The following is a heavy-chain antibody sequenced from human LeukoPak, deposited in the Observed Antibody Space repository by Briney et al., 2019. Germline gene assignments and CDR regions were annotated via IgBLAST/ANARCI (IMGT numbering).Heavy chain of an antibody. J-gene: IGHJ5*02. V-gene: IGHV4-34*01. Sequence: SETLSLTCAVYGGSFSGYCWSWIRQSPGKGLEWIGEINHNGNTNYNPSLKSRLTMSVDTSKNQFSLKLSSVTAADTAVYYCARGYDILTGISNWFDPWGQGTLVTVSS. D-gene: IGHD3-9*01. CDR1: GGSFSGYC. CDR2: INHNGNT. CDR3: ARGYDILTGISNWFDP.